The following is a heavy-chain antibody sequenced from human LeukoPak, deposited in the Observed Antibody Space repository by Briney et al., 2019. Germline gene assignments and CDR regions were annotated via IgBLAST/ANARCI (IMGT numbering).Heavy chain of an antibody. CDR2: ITSSGITI. V-gene: IGHV3-48*03. J-gene: IGHJ4*02. CDR1: GFTFSSYE. Sequence: PGGFLRLSCAASGFTFSSYEMNWVRQAPGKGLEWVSYITSSGITIYYADSVKGRFTVSRDNSKNSLYLQMSSLTAADTAVYYCAKDRSIGTYYTFDHWGQGTLVTVSS. D-gene: IGHD1-26*01. CDR3: AKDRSIGTYYTFDH.